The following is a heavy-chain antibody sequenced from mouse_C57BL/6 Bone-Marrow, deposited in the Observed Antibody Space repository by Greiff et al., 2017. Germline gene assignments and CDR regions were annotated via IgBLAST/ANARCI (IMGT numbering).Heavy chain of an antibody. CDR1: GYTFTSYW. V-gene: IGHV1-69*01. CDR3: ARWTLGYEGFAY. Sequence: QVQLQQPGAELVMPGASVKLSCKASGYTFTSYWMHWVKQRPGQGLEWIGEIDTSDSYTNYNQKFKGKSTLTVDKSSSTAYMQLSSLTAEDSAVYYCARWTLGYEGFAYWGQGTLVTVSA. D-gene: IGHD2-2*01. J-gene: IGHJ3*01. CDR2: IDTSDSYT.